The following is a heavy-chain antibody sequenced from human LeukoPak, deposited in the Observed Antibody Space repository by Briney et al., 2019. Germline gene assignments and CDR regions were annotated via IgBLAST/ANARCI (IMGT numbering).Heavy chain of an antibody. J-gene: IGHJ4*02. CDR2: INHRGST. D-gene: IGHD3-10*01. V-gene: IGHV4-34*01. Sequence: PSETLSLTCAVYGGSFSGYYWSWIRQPPGKGLEWIGEINHRGSTNYNPSLKSRVTISLDTSKNQFSLNLRSVTAADTAVYYCSTGMLRGLAPVFLDYWGQGTLVTVSS. CDR1: GGSFSGYY. CDR3: STGMLRGLAPVFLDY.